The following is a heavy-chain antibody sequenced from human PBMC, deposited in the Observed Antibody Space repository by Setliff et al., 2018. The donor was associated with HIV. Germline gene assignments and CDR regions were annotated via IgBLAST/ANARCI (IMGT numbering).Heavy chain of an antibody. V-gene: IGHV1-2*04. CDR1: RYSFTAYY. Sequence: ASVKVSCKTSRYSFTAYYIHWVRQAPGQGLEWMGWINPDSGGTNYAQKFQGWVTMTRDTSISTAYMELSRLRSDDTAVYYCARDTLNGYNYPGDAFDIWGQGTMVTVSS. CDR3: ARDTLNGYNYPGDAFDI. J-gene: IGHJ3*02. D-gene: IGHD5-12*01. CDR2: INPDSGGT.